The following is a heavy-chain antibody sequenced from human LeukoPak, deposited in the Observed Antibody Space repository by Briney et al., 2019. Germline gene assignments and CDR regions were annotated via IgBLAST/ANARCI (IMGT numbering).Heavy chain of an antibody. CDR1: GDSISSSSYY. Sequence: SETLSLTCTVSGDSISSSSYYWVWIRQTPGKGLEWIGSMLYRGSTYYSPSLRSRVIISVDASKNQFFLTLSAVTAADTAVYYCARQGGWGGALSFFDSWGQGTLVTVSS. CDR2: MLYRGST. CDR3: ARQGGWGGALSFFDS. J-gene: IGHJ4*02. V-gene: IGHV4-39*01. D-gene: IGHD3-16*01.